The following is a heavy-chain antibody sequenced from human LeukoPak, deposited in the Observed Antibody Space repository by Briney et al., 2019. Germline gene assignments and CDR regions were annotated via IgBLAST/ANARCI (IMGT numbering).Heavy chain of an antibody. J-gene: IGHJ4*02. Sequence: PSETLSLTCAVSGYSISSGYYWGWIRQPPGKGLEWIGSIYYSGSTYYNPSLKSRVTISVDTSKNQFSLKLSSVTAADTAVYYCASVDTAMVPDYWGQGTLVTVSS. CDR2: IYYSGST. CDR3: ASVDTAMVPDY. D-gene: IGHD5-18*01. CDR1: GYSISSGYY. V-gene: IGHV4-38-2*01.